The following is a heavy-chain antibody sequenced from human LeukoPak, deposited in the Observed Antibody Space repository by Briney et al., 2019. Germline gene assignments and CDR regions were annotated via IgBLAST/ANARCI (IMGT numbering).Heavy chain of an antibody. CDR1: GSSFTGYY. Sequence: PSETLSLTCSVHGSSFTGYYWSWIRQPPGKGLEWIGERNHRGSSYFNPSFESRVTISLDMSRKQFSLKLTSVTAADTAFYYCARGSGSYSGAADYWGQGTLVTASS. CDR3: ARGSGSYSGAADY. CDR2: RNHRGSS. V-gene: IGHV4-34*01. D-gene: IGHD6-19*01. J-gene: IGHJ4*02.